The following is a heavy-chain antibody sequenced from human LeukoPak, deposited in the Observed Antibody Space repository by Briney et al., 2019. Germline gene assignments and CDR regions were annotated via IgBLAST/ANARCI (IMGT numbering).Heavy chain of an antibody. CDR3: ARDPYCSSTSCYPAEYFQH. J-gene: IGHJ1*01. Sequence: GGSLRLSCAASGFTFSSYSMNWVRQAPGKGLEWVSSVSSSSSYIYYADSVKGRFTISRDNAKNSLYLQMNSLRAEDTAVYYCARDPYCSSTSCYPAEYFQHWGQGTLVTVSS. D-gene: IGHD2-2*01. CDR2: VSSSSSYI. CDR1: GFTFSSYS. V-gene: IGHV3-21*01.